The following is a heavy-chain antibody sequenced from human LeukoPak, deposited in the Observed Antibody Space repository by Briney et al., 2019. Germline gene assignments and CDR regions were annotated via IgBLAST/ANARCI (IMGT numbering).Heavy chain of an antibody. CDR1: AFTFSSYS. J-gene: IGHJ4*02. CDR2: ISSSSSYI. Sequence: PGGSLRLSCAASAFTFSSYSMNWVRQAPGKGLEWVSSISSSSSYIYYADSVKGRFTISRGNAKNSLYLQMNSLRAEDTAVYYCARDRYYYGSGSFDYWGQGTLVTVSS. D-gene: IGHD3-10*01. CDR3: ARDRYYYGSGSFDY. V-gene: IGHV3-21*01.